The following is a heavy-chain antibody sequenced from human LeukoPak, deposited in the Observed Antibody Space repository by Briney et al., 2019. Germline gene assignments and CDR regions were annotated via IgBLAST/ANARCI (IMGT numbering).Heavy chain of an antibody. D-gene: IGHD6-19*01. J-gene: IGHJ3*02. CDR3: ARGLYSSGWYWRDAFDI. CDR2: ISSNGGRT. Sequence: PGRSLRPSCAASRIIFSSYVMNSVRQTPGKGLEYVSAISSNGGRTYYANSVKGRFTISRDNSKNPQYLQMGSLRAEDMAVYYCARGLYSSGWYWRDAFDIWGQGTMVTVSS. CDR1: RIIFSSYV. V-gene: IGHV3-64*01.